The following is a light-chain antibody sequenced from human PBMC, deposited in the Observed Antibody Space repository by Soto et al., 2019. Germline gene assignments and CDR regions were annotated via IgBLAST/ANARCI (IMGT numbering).Light chain of an antibody. V-gene: IGLV1-47*02. CDR1: SSNIGTHY. CDR2: ANH. CDR3: AVWDDGLNGPGML. Sequence: QSVVIQPPSLSGTPGQRITISCSGSSSNIGTHYVYWYQQVSGSAPKVVIHANHQRPSGVPDRFSGSKSGTSATLAISGLQSEDDAEYYCAVWDDGLNGPGMLFGGGTKVTVL. J-gene: IGLJ2*01.